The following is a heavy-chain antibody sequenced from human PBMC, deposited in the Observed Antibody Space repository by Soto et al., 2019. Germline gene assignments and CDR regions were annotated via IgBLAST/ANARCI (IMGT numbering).Heavy chain of an antibody. CDR3: AKEYIEYSSSSHWFDP. CDR1: GYTFTSYD. J-gene: IGHJ5*02. CDR2: MNPNSGNT. D-gene: IGHD6-6*01. Sequence: ASVKVSCKASGYTFTSYDINWVRQATGQGLEWMGWMNPNSGNTGYAQKFQGRVTMTRNTSISTAYMELSSIRSEDTAVYYCAKEYIEYSSSSHWFDPWGQGTLVTVSS. V-gene: IGHV1-8*01.